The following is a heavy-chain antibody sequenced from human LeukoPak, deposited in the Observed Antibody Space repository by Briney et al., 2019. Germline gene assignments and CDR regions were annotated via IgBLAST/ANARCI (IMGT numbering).Heavy chain of an antibody. CDR2: IYYSGST. J-gene: IGHJ4*02. Sequence: SETLSLTCTVSGGSISSSSYYWGWIRQPPGKGLEWIGSIYYSGSTYYNPSLKSRVTISVDTSKNQFSLKLSSVTAADTAVYYCARHKDDYVWGSYRATTYFAYWGQGTLVTVSS. D-gene: IGHD3-16*02. V-gene: IGHV4-39*01. CDR3: ARHKDDYVWGSYRATTYFAY. CDR1: GGSISSSSYY.